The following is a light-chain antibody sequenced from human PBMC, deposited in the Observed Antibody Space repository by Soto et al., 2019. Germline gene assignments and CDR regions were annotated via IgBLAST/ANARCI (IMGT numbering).Light chain of an antibody. CDR3: AAWDDSLNGVV. J-gene: IGLJ2*01. V-gene: IGLV1-44*01. CDR2: SNN. Sequence: SVLTKPPSASGTPGQRVTISCSGSSSNIGSNTVNWYQQLPGTAPKLLIYSNNQRPSGVPDRFSGSKSGTSASLAISGLQSEDEADYYCAAWDDSLNGVVFGGGTKVTVL. CDR1: SSNIGSNT.